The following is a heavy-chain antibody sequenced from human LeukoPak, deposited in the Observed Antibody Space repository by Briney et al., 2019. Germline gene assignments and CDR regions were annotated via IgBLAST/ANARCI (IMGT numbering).Heavy chain of an antibody. Sequence: PSETLSLTCSVSGDSIINYYWSWIPQSPEKGLEWIGYIYYTGTTKYNPSLESRVFMSVDTSKNQFSLRLTSVTVADTAVYYCAKEPSVWGQGILVTVSS. CDR3: AKEPSV. J-gene: IGHJ4*02. CDR2: IYYTGTT. CDR1: GDSIINYY. V-gene: IGHV4-59*01.